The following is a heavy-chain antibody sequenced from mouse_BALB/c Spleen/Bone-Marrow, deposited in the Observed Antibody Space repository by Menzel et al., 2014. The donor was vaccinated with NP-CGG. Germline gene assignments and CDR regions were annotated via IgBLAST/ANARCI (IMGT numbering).Heavy chain of an antibody. V-gene: IGHV1-82*01. CDR3: ARNDGYS. J-gene: IGHJ3*01. CDR2: IYPGDGDT. D-gene: IGHD2-3*01. CDR1: GYAFSSSW. Sequence: QVQLQQSGPELVKPGASVKISCKTSGYAFSSSWMNWVKQRPGQGLEWIGRIYPGDGDTNYNGKFKGKATLTADKSSSTAYMQLSSLTSVDSAIYFCARNDGYSWSQGTLVTVSA.